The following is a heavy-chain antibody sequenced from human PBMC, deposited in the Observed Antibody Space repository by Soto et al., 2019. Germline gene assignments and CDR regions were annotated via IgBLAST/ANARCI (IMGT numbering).Heavy chain of an antibody. Sequence: GGSLRLSCAASGFTFSSYGMHWVRQAPGKGLEWVAVISYDGSNKYYADSVKGRFTISRDNSKNTLYLQMNSLRAEDTAVYYCAKGLRFLEWLSTDYWGQGTLVTVSS. D-gene: IGHD3-3*01. CDR3: AKGLRFLEWLSTDY. CDR2: ISYDGSNK. V-gene: IGHV3-30*18. CDR1: GFTFSSYG. J-gene: IGHJ4*02.